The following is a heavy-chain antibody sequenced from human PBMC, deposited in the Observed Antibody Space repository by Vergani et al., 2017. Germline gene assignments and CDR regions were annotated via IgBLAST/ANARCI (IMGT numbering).Heavy chain of an antibody. CDR1: GGTFSSYA. V-gene: IGHV1-69*01. CDR2: IIPIFGTA. CDR3: ARGRGHDYSNDRYYYDMDV. D-gene: IGHD4-11*01. J-gene: IGHJ6*03. Sequence: QVQLVQSGDEVKKPGSSVKVSCKASGGTFSSYAISWVRQAPGQGLEWMGGIIPIFGTANYAQKFQGRVTITADESTSTAYMELSSLRSEDTAVYYCARGRGHDYSNDRYYYDMDVWGKGTTVTVSS.